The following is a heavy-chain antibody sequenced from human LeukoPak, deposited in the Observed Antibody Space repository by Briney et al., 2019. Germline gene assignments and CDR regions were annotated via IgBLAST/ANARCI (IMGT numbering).Heavy chain of an antibody. CDR2: IWYDGSNK. V-gene: IGHV3-33*01. Sequence: GGSLRLSCAASGFTFSSYGMHWVRQAPGKGLEWVAVIWYDGSNKYYADSVKGRFTISRDNSKNTLYLQMNSLRAEDTAVYYCARDRGGYSSGWYGGPNWFDPWGQGTLVTVSS. J-gene: IGHJ5*02. CDR3: ARDRGGYSSGWYGGPNWFDP. D-gene: IGHD6-19*01. CDR1: GFTFSSYG.